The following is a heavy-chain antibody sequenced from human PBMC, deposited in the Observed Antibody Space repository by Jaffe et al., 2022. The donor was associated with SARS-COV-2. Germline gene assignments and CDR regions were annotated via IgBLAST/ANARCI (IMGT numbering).Heavy chain of an antibody. CDR3: ATVASTRYTLYYFDH. J-gene: IGHJ4*02. D-gene: IGHD5-18*01. CDR1: GFTFNTNA. Sequence: EVQLVESGGELVLPGGSLRLSCAASGFTFNTNAINWVRQAPGKGLEWVSAISGFGSSTYYADSVKGRFTVSRDNSRNTVFLQMDSLRVEDTAVYYCATVASTRYTLYYFDHWGRGTLVTVSS. CDR2: ISGFGSST. V-gene: IGHV3-23*04.